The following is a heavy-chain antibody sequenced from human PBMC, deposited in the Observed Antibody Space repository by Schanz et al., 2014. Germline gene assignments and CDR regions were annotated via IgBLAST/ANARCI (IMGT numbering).Heavy chain of an antibody. J-gene: IGHJ4*02. CDR1: GFSFSSYA. V-gene: IGHV3-23*01. Sequence: EVQLLESGGGLVEPGGSLRLSCAASGFSFSSYAMGWVRQARGKGLEWVSAMNESHSTIHYADAVRGRFTISRDNAKNSLYLQMTSLRPEDTAIYYCAKNQYDDVDLSSFYFDFWGQGTLVTVSS. CDR3: AKNQYDDVDLSSFYFDF. CDR2: MNESHSTI. D-gene: IGHD3-10*02.